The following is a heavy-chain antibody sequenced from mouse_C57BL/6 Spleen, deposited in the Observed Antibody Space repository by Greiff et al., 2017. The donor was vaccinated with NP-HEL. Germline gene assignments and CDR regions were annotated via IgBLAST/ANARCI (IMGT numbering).Heavy chain of an antibody. D-gene: IGHD2-4*01. J-gene: IGHJ2*01. CDR1: GYTFTSYW. V-gene: IGHV1-64*01. CDR3: AKGRKLYDYDGVDY. CDR2: IHPNSGST. Sequence: QVQLQQSGAELVKPGASVKLSCKASGYTFTSYWMHWVKQRPGQGLEWIGMIHPNSGSTTYNEKFKSKATLTVDKSSRTAYMQLSSLTSEDAAVDYCAKGRKLYDYDGVDYWGQGTTLTVSS.